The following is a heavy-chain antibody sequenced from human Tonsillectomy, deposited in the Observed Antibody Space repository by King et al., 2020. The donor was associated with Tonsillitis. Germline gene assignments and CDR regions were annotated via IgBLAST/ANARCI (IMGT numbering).Heavy chain of an antibody. V-gene: IGHV1-69*12. CDR1: GGTFSSYA. CDR3: ATAPSTPNYDFWSGYRYNWFDR. D-gene: IGHD3-3*01. Sequence: QLVQSGAEVKKPGSSVKVSCKASGGTFSSYAISWVRQAPGQGLEWMGGIIPLFDATNHAQKFRGRVTITADESTSTAYMELSSLRSEDTAVYYCATAPSTPNYDFWSGYRYNWFDRWGQGTLVTVSS. J-gene: IGHJ5*02. CDR2: IIPLFDAT.